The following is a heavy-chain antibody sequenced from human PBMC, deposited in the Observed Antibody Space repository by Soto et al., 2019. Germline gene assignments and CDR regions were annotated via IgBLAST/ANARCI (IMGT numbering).Heavy chain of an antibody. Sequence: QVQLQGSGPGQVKPSETLSLTYTVSGDSISDYFYWSWIRQPAGKGLEWIGRIYTDGTTKYNPSLKSRVTLSLDKSKNQFSLRLSSVTAADTAVYYFAREVRGGFTGIFDQWGRGSRATVSS. CDR1: GDSISDYFY. V-gene: IGHV4-4*07. D-gene: IGHD2-15*01. CDR2: IYTDGTT. CDR3: AREVRGGFTGIFDQ. J-gene: IGHJ4*02.